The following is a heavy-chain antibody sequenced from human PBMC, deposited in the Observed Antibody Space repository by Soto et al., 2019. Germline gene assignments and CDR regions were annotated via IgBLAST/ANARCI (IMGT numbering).Heavy chain of an antibody. CDR1: GFTFSSYE. CDR3: AREGPAGFDP. CDR2: ISSSGSTI. J-gene: IGHJ5*02. Sequence: PGGSLRLSCAASGFTFSSYEMNWVRQAPGKGLEWVSYISSSGSTIYYADSVKGRFTISRDNAKNSLYLQMNSLRAEDTAVYYCAREGPAGFDPWGQGTLVTVSS. V-gene: IGHV3-48*03.